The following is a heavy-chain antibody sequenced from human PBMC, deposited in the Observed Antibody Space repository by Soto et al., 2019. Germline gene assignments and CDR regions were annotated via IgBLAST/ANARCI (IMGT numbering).Heavy chain of an antibody. V-gene: IGHV1-69*12. D-gene: IGHD6-13*01. CDR3: ARGGGYSSRWYELAPIFEH. Sequence: QVQLVQSGAEVKKPGSSVKVSCKASGGTFSSYAISWVRQAPGQGLEWMGGIIPIFGTANYAQKFQGRVTITADESTSTAYMELSSLGAEETAVYYCARGGGYSSRWYELAPIFEHWGQGTLVTVSS. CDR2: IIPIFGTA. CDR1: GGTFSSYA. J-gene: IGHJ4*02.